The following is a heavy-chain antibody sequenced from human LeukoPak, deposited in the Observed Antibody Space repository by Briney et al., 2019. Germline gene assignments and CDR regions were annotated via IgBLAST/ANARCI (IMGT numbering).Heavy chain of an antibody. CDR2: IYYSGSA. V-gene: IGHV4-39*07. CDR3: AGNGDSYGSGTFLGHLDY. CDR1: GGSISSSGYY. D-gene: IGHD3-10*01. Sequence: SETLSLTCTVSGGSISSSGYYWGWIRQPPGKGLEWIVNIYYSGSAYYNPSLKSRVTISVDTSKNQFSLKLNSVTAADTAVYYCAGNGDSYGSGTFLGHLDYWGQGTLVTVSS. J-gene: IGHJ4*02.